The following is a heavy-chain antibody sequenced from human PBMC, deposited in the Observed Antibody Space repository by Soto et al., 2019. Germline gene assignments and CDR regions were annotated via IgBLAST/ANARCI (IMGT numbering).Heavy chain of an antibody. J-gene: IGHJ6*02. CDR2: IKQDGSVK. V-gene: IGHV3-7*05. CDR3: TKARFWGGDGYNSYYYNAMDV. CDR1: GFPFSNSW. Sequence: SGGSLRLSCAASGFPFSNSWMTWVRQTPGRGLEWVANIKQDGSVKYYVDFVKGRFTISRDNAKNSLYLQMNSLRPEDTALYYCTKARFWGGDGYNSYYYNAMDVWGQGTTVTVSS. D-gene: IGHD3-16*01.